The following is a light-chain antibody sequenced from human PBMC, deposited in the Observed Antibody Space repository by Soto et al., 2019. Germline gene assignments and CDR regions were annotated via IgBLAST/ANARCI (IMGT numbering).Light chain of an antibody. CDR2: QDD. Sequence: SYELTQPPSVSVSPGQTASITCSGDKLGDKYVCWYQQRPGQSPVLVIYQDDKRPSGIPERISGSNSGNTATLTIGGTQAMDEADYYCQVWESSSDQVVFAGGTKLTVL. CDR1: KLGDKY. CDR3: QVWESSSDQVV. J-gene: IGLJ2*01. V-gene: IGLV3-1*01.